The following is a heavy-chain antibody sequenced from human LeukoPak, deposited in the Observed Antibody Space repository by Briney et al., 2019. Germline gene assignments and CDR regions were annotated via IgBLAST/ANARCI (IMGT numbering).Heavy chain of an antibody. Sequence: GGSLRLSCAASGFTVSSNYMSWVRQAPGKGLEWVSVIYSGGSTYYADSVKGRFTISRDNSKNTLYLQMNSLRAEDTAVYYCAKDRYFDPLDYWGQGTLVTVSS. CDR3: AKDRYFDPLDY. D-gene: IGHD2/OR15-2a*01. J-gene: IGHJ4*02. V-gene: IGHV3-53*01. CDR2: IYSGGST. CDR1: GFTVSSNY.